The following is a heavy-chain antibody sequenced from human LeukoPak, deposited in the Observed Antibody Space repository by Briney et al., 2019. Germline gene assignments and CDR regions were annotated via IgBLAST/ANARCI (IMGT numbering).Heavy chain of an antibody. Sequence: SQTLSLTCAISGDSVSNNNGAWNWIRQSPSRGLEWLGRTYYRYKWYNDYALSVKSRITINPDPSKNQFSLQLNSVTPEDTAIYYCASRYYDYWGQGTLVTVPP. CDR2: TYYRYKWYN. V-gene: IGHV6-1*01. CDR1: GDSVSNNNGA. J-gene: IGHJ4*02. CDR3: ASRYYDY.